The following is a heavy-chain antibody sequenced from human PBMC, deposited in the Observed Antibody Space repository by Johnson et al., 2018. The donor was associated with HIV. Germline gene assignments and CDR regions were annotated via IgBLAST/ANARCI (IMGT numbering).Heavy chain of an antibody. CDR3: ARSFRDYEEDTFDI. CDR2: ITWNGGGT. J-gene: IGHJ3*02. V-gene: IGHV3-20*04. CDR1: GFTFDEYD. Sequence: EVQLVESGGGVVRPGGSLRLSCAASGFTFDEYDMSWVRQGPGKGLEWVSGITWNGGGTGYADAVKGGFSISRDNAKNSLYLQMNSLRAEDTAVYYCARSFRDYEEDTFDIWGQGTMVTVSS. D-gene: IGHD4-17*01.